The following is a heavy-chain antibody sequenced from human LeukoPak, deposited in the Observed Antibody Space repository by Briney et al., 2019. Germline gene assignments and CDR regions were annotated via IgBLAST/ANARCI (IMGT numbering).Heavy chain of an antibody. D-gene: IGHD6-19*01. J-gene: IGHJ3*02. Sequence: SVKVSCKASGGTFSSYAISWVRQAPGQGLEWMGGIILIFGTANYAQKFQGRVTITADKSTSTAYMELSSLRSEDTAVYYCARATVAGTGVDIWGQGTMVTVSS. CDR1: GGTFSSYA. CDR3: ARATVAGTGVDI. V-gene: IGHV1-69*06. CDR2: IILIFGTA.